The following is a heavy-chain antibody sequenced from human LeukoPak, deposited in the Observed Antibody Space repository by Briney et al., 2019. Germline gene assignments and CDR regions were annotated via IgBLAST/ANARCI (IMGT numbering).Heavy chain of an antibody. CDR3: ARGDRGIMGATYSDYYYYYGMDV. J-gene: IGHJ6*02. D-gene: IGHD1-26*01. CDR1: GGTFSSYA. V-gene: IGHV1-69*13. CDR2: IIPIFGTA. Sequence: SVKVSCKASGGTFSSYAVSWVRQAPGQGLEWMGGIIPIFGTANYAQKFQGRVTITADESTSTAYMELSSLRSEDTAVYYCARGDRGIMGATYSDYYYYYGMDVWGQGTTVTVSS.